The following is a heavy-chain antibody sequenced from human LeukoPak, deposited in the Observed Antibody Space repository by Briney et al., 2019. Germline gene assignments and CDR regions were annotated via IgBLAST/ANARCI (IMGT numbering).Heavy chain of an antibody. CDR1: GFTFSSYA. CDR3: AKHLKWDLTDGFDY. Sequence: GGSLRLSCAASGFTFSSYAMHWVRQAPGKGLEWVALISYDVSNKYYADSVKGRFTISRDNSKNTLYLQMNSLRAEDTAVYYCAKHLKWDLTDGFDYWGQGTLVTVSS. D-gene: IGHD1-26*01. V-gene: IGHV3-30*18. J-gene: IGHJ4*02. CDR2: ISYDVSNK.